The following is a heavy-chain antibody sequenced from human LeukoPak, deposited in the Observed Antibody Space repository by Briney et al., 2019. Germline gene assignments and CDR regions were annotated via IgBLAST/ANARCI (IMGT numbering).Heavy chain of an antibody. V-gene: IGHV4-30-2*01. CDR3: ARGTVAAGTCWFGH. D-gene: IGHD6-13*01. CDR2: VYHDGDT. CDR1: GASISSGGRY. Sequence: PSETLSLTCTVSGASISSGGRYWSWVRQPPGKGLEWIGYVYHDGDTYYSPSLKSRVSISVERSMNQFSLRLNSVTVADTAVYYCARGTVAAGTCWFGHWGQGTLVTVSS. J-gene: IGHJ5*02.